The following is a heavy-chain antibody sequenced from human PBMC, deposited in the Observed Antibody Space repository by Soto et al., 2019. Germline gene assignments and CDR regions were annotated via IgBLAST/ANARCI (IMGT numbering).Heavy chain of an antibody. V-gene: IGHV1-3*01. J-gene: IGHJ4*02. CDR3: ARDRAVADSPFDY. D-gene: IGHD6-19*01. CDR2: INAGNGNT. CDR1: GYTFTSYA. Sequence: QFQLVQSGAEVKKPGASVKVSCKASGYTFTSYAMHWVRQAPGQRLEWMGWINAGNGNTKYSQKFQGRVTITRDTSASTAYMELSSLRSEDTAVYYCARDRAVADSPFDYWGQGTLVTVSS.